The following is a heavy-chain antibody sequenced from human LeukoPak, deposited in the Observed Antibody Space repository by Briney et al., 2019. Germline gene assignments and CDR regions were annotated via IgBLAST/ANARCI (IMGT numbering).Heavy chain of an antibody. V-gene: IGHV3-48*01. CDR2: ISSSSSTI. D-gene: IGHD3-16*01. CDR1: GFTFSSYS. J-gene: IGHJ4*02. CDR3: ARDPFGGPMGH. Sequence: PGGSLRLSCAASGFTFSSYSMNWVRQAPGKGLEWVSYISSSSSTIYYADSVKGRFTTSRDNAKNSLYLQMNSLRAEDTAVYYCARDPFGGPMGHWGQGTLVTVSS.